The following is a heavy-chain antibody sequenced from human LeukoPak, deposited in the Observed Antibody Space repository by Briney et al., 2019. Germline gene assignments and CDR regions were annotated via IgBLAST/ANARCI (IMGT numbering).Heavy chain of an antibody. CDR2: ISGSGGNT. CDR1: GFIFSSYA. Sequence: PGRSLRLSCAASGFIFSSYAMNWVRQAPGKGLEWVSGISGSGGNTYYADSVKGRFTISRDNSENTLNLQMNSLSAEDAAIYYCAKARAGDITAAFNYWGQGTLVTVSS. CDR3: AKARAGDITAAFNY. D-gene: IGHD6-13*01. V-gene: IGHV3-23*01. J-gene: IGHJ4*02.